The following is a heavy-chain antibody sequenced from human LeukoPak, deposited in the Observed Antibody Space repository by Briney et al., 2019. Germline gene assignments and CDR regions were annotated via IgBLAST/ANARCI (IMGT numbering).Heavy chain of an antibody. CDR3: ARDPGVLWFREVDY. Sequence: GGSLRLSCAASGFTFSSYSMNWVRQAPGKGLEWVSSISSSLSYIYYADSVKGRFTISRDNAKTSLYLQMNSLRAEDTAVYYCARDPGVLWFREVDYWGQGTLVTVSS. J-gene: IGHJ4*02. CDR1: GFTFSSYS. V-gene: IGHV3-21*01. D-gene: IGHD3-10*01. CDR2: ISSSLSYI.